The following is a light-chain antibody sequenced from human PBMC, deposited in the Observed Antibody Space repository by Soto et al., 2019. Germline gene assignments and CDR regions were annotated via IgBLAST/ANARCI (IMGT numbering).Light chain of an antibody. J-gene: IGKJ1*01. Sequence: DIQVTQSPSTLSVSVGYRLTITGRATKNIGRWLAWFQQKPGKAPKLLIYDASTLESGDPSRFSGSGSGTEFTLTISSLQPEDFATYYCQQCHRYLTFGQGTTGDI. CDR2: DAS. CDR3: QQCHRYLT. V-gene: IGKV1-5*01. CDR1: KNIGRW.